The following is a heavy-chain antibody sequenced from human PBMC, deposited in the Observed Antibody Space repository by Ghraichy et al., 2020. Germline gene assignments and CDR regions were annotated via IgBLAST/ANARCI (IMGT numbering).Heavy chain of an antibody. J-gene: IGHJ4*02. CDR1: GFTFSSYG. CDR2: IWYDGSNK. Sequence: GGSLRLSCAASGFTFSSYGMHWVRQAPGKGLEWVAVIWYDGSNKYYADSVKGRFTISRDNSKNTLYLQMNSLRAEDTAVYYCARASFGLSGRAVAWYFDYWGQGTLVTVSS. V-gene: IGHV3-33*01. CDR3: ARASFGLSGRAVAWYFDY. D-gene: IGHD6-19*01.